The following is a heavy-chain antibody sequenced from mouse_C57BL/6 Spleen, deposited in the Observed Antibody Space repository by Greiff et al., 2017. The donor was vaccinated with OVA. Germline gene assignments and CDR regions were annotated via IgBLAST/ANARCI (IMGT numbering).Heavy chain of an antibody. V-gene: IGHV1-69*01. CDR1: GYTFTSYW. CDR2: IDPSDSYT. CDR3: ARHYSNYTYAMDY. D-gene: IGHD2-5*01. J-gene: IGHJ4*01. Sequence: VQLQQPGAELVMPGASVKLSCKASGYTFTSYWMHWVKQRPGQGLEWIGEIDPSDSYTNYNQKFKGKSTLTVDTSSSTAYMQLSRLTSEDSAVYYGARHYSNYTYAMDYWGQGNSVTVSP.